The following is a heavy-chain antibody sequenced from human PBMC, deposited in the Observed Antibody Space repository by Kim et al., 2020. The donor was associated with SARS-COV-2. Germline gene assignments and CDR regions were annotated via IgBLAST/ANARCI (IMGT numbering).Heavy chain of an antibody. CDR2: DK. CDR3: TREPAGAFNFG. V-gene: IGHV3-7*01. Sequence: DKYYVASVKRRHTIARDDAKNSLFLQMNSLRAEDAAVYYCTREPAGAFNFGWGKGTLVTVSS. J-gene: IGHJ4*02. D-gene: IGHD3-3*02.